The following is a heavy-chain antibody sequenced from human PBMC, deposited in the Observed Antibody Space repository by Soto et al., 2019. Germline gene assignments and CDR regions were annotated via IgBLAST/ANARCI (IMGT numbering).Heavy chain of an antibody. V-gene: IGHV3-74*01. CDR3: ADLFAGFDI. CDR2: ITADGSSA. J-gene: IGHJ3*02. CDR1: GFTFSSHW. Sequence: EVQVVESGGDLVQPGWSLRLSCVASGFTFSSHWMHWVRQVPGKGLVWVAHITADGSSATYAESVKGRFTISRDDAKNTLYLQMNTLRVEDTAVYYCADLFAGFDIWGQGTMVTVSS.